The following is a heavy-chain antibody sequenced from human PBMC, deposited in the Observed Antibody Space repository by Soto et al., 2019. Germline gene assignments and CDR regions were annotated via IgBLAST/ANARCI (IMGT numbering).Heavy chain of an antibody. J-gene: IGHJ4*02. CDR2: INSDGSST. D-gene: IGHD4-17*01. CDR3: ARKTTVTKPDEY. V-gene: IGHV3-74*01. CDR1: GFTFSSYW. Sequence: EVQLVESGGGLVQPGESLRLSCAASGFTFSSYWMHWVRQAPGKGLVWVSRINSDGSSTSYADSVKGRFTVSRDNARNFAYLQMDSLRAEDTATYYCARKTTVTKPDEYWGRGTLVTVSS.